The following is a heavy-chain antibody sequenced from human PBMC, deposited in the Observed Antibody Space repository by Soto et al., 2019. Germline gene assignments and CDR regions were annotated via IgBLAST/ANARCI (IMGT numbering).Heavy chain of an antibody. CDR1: GDTFRSDA. V-gene: IGHV1-69*01. J-gene: IGHJ6*02. D-gene: IGHD3-10*01. Sequence: QVQLLQSGAEVKKPGSSVKVSCKASGDTFRSDAISWVRQAPGQGLEWMGGIIPTSGTATYAQKFQGRVTITADEFTSTGYMALSSLRSEDRTVYYCEKRERIFVSGSYRLSYSGLHVWGRGTKVTVSS. CDR2: IIPTSGTA. CDR3: EKRERIFVSGSYRLSYSGLHV.